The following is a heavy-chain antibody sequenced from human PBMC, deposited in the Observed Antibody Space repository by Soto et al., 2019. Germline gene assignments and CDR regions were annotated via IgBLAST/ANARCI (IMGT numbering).Heavy chain of an antibody. V-gene: IGHV4-4*07. CDR3: ARSPRIAAAGLNWFDP. CDR1: GGSIISYY. CDR2: IYTSGST. J-gene: IGHJ5*02. D-gene: IGHD6-13*01. Sequence: SETLSLTCTVSGGSIISYYCIFIRHPSWKGLEWIVRIYTSGSTNYNPSLKSRVTMSVDTSKNQFSLKLSSVTAADTAVYYCARSPRIAAAGLNWFDPWGQGTLVTVSS.